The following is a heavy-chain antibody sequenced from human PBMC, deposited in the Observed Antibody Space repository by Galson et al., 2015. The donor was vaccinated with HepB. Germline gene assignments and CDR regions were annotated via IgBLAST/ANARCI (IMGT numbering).Heavy chain of an antibody. J-gene: IGHJ4*02. CDR3: VRVWPYGSGSLPLLFDY. Sequence: SLRLSCAASGFTFNTYNLNWVRQAPGKGLEWVSSISGNSDSIYYADSVRGRFTISRDNSKNSLYLRMDSLRAEDTAIYYCVRVWPYGSGSLPLLFDYWGQGTLVTVSS. CDR1: GFTFNTYN. CDR2: ISGNSDSI. V-gene: IGHV3-21*01. D-gene: IGHD3-10*01.